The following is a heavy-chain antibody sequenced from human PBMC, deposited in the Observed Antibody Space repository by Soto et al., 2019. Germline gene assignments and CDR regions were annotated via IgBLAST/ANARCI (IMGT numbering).Heavy chain of an antibody. CDR3: ARESRFLESLSLNWFDP. V-gene: IGHV3-48*02. CDR2: ISSSSSTI. CDR1: GFTFSSYS. Sequence: EVQLVESGGGLVQPGGSLRLSCAASGFTFSSYSMNWVRQAPGKGLEWVSYISSSSSTIYYADSVKGRFTISRDNAKNSLYLQMNSLRDEDTAVYYCARESRFLESLSLNWFDPWGQGTLVTVSS. D-gene: IGHD3-3*01. J-gene: IGHJ5*02.